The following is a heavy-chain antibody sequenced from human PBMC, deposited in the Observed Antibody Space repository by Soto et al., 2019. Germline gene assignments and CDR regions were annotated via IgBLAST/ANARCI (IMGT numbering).Heavy chain of an antibody. CDR3: ARSSAVITTLDYFDY. CDR1: GGSISGSSYY. V-gene: IGHV4-39*01. D-gene: IGHD3-22*01. Sequence: LETLPLTCTVSGGSISGSSYYWGWIRQPPGKGLEWIGSIYYSGSTYYNPSLKSRVTISVDTSKNQFSLKLSSVTAADTAVYYCARSSAVITTLDYFDYWGQGTLVTVSS. J-gene: IGHJ4*02. CDR2: IYYSGST.